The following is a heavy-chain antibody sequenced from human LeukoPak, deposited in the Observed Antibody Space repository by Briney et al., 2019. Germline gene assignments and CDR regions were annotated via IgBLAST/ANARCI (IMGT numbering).Heavy chain of an antibody. CDR3: AKDIAMYYYDSSGSYLDY. V-gene: IGHV3-9*01. J-gene: IGHJ4*02. Sequence: GGPLRLSCAASGFTFDDYAMHWVRQAPGKGLEWVSGISWNSGSIGYADSVKGRFTISRDNAKNSLYLQMNSLRAEDTALYYCAKDIAMYYYDSSGSYLDYWGQGTLVSVSS. D-gene: IGHD3-22*01. CDR1: GFTFDDYA. CDR2: ISWNSGSI.